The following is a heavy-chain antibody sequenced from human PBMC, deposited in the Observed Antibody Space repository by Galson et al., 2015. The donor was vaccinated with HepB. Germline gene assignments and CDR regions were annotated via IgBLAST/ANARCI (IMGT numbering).Heavy chain of an antibody. J-gene: IGHJ4*02. D-gene: IGHD1-26*01. CDR2: ISYDGSNK. Sequence: SLRLSCAASGFTFSSYGMHWVRQAPGKGLEWVAVISYDGSNKYYADSVKGRFTISRDNSKNTLYLQMNSLRAEDTAVYYCAKDQIWELRDWGQGTLVTVSS. CDR3: AKDQIWELRD. V-gene: IGHV3-30*18. CDR1: GFTFSSYG.